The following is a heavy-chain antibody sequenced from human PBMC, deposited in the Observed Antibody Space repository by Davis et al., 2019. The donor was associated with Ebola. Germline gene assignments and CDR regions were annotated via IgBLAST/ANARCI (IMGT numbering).Heavy chain of an antibody. CDR3: AGYSSSWYVGY. CDR1: GGSISSYY. CDR2: INHSGST. Sequence: PSETLSLTCTVSGGSISSYYWSWIRQPPGKGLEWIGEINHSGSTNYNPSLKSRVTISVDTSKNQFSLKLSSVTAADTAVYYCAGYSSSWYVGYWGQGTLVTVSS. D-gene: IGHD6-13*01. V-gene: IGHV4-34*01. J-gene: IGHJ4*02.